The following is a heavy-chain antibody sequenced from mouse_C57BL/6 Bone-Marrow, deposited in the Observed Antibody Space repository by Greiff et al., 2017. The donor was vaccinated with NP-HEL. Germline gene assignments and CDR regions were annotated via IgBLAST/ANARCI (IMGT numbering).Heavy chain of an antibody. J-gene: IGHJ2*01. CDR1: GYAFTNYL. CDR2: FNPGSGGT. CDR3: ARSYSSGYVGY. V-gene: IGHV1-54*01. Sequence: VQLVESGAELVRPGTSVKVSCKASGYAFTNYLIEWVKQRPGQGLEWIGVFNPGSGGTNYNEKFKGKATLTADKSSSTAYMQLSSLTSEDSAVYFCARSYSSGYVGYWGQGTTLTVSS. D-gene: IGHD3-2*02.